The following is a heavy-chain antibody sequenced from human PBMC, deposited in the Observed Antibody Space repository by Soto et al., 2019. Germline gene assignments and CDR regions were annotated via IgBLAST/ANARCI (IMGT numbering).Heavy chain of an antibody. CDR1: GGSISSSNW. V-gene: IGHV4-4*02. D-gene: IGHD3-22*01. J-gene: IGHJ4*02. Sequence: ASETLSLTCAVSGGSISSSNWWSWVRQPPGKGLEWIGEIYHSGSTNYNPSLKSRVTISVDKSKNQFSLKLSSVTAADTAVYYCARAISPKYYYDSSGYPFDYWGQGTLVTVSS. CDR3: ARAISPKYYYDSSGYPFDY. CDR2: IYHSGST.